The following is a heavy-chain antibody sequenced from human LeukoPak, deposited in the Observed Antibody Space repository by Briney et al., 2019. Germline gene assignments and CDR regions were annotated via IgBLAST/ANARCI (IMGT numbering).Heavy chain of an antibody. CDR1: GGSISCYY. V-gene: IGHV4-59*01. D-gene: IGHD2-15*01. CDR2: IYYSGSS. Sequence: SETLSLTCTVSGGSISCYYWSWIRQPPGKGLEWIGDIYYSGSSNYNPSLTSRVTISVDTSKNQFTLKLRSLTTADTAVYYCARHGLGGGRSGSGMDVWGQGTTVTVSS. J-gene: IGHJ6*02. CDR3: ARHGLGGGRSGSGMDV.